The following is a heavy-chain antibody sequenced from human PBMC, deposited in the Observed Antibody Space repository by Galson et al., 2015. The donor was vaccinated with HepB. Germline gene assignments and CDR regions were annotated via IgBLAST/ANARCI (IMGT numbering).Heavy chain of an antibody. Sequence: SVKVSCKASGGTFSSYAISWVRQAPGQGLEWMGGIIPIFGTANYAQKFQGRVTITADESTSTAYMELSSLRSEDTAVYYCARLARYCSSTSCPFDPWGQGTLVTVSS. J-gene: IGHJ5*02. D-gene: IGHD2-2*01. V-gene: IGHV1-69*13. CDR3: ARLARYCSSTSCPFDP. CDR2: IIPIFGTA. CDR1: GGTFSSYA.